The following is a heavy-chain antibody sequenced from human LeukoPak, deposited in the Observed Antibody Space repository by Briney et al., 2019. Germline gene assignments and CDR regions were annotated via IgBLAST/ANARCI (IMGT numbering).Heavy chain of an antibody. V-gene: IGHV3-7*01. CDR1: GFTFSSYW. CDR2: IKQDGSEK. Sequence: GGSLRLSCAASGFTFSSYWMSWVRQAPGKGLEWVANIKQDGSEKYYVDSVKGRFTISRDNAKNSLYLQMNSLRAEDTAVYYCARDPRFGYRSSTSCNNWGQGTLVTVSS. D-gene: IGHD2-2*03. CDR3: ARDPRFGYRSSTSCNN. J-gene: IGHJ4*02.